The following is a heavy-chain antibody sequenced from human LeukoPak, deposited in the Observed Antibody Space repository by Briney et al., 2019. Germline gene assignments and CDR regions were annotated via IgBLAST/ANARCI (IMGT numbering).Heavy chain of an antibody. Sequence: NPSETLSLTCTVSGGSISNYYWSWIRQPPGKGLEWIGYIYYSGSTNYNPSLKSRVTISVDTSKNQFSLKLSSVTAADTSVYYCARDQAHDFASGLGYWGQGTLVTVSS. V-gene: IGHV4-59*01. D-gene: IGHD3/OR15-3a*01. CDR3: ARDQAHDFASGLGY. J-gene: IGHJ4*02. CDR2: IYYSGST. CDR1: GGSISNYY.